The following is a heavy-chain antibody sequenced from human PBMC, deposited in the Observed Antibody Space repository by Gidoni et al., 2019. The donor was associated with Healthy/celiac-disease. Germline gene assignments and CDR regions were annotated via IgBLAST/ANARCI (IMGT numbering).Heavy chain of an antibody. CDR3: ASNGEYSSGWYYFDY. J-gene: IGHJ4*02. D-gene: IGHD6-19*01. V-gene: IGHV4-61*02. Sequence: QVQLQESGPGLVKPSQTLSLTCTVYGGSISSGSYYWSWIRQPAGKGLEWIGRIYTSGSTNYNPSLKSRVTISVDTSKNQFSLKLSSVTAADTAVYYCASNGEYSSGWYYFDYWGQGTLVTVSS. CDR2: IYTSGST. CDR1: GGSISSGSYY.